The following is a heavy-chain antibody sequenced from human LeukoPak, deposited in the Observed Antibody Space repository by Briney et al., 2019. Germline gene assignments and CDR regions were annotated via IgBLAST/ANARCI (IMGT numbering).Heavy chain of an antibody. V-gene: IGHV3-30-3*01. Sequence: PGGSLRLSCAASGFTFSSYAMHWVRQAPGKGLEWVAVISYDGSNKYYADSVKGRFTISRDNSKNTLYLQMNSLRAEDTAVCYCARGTAYSSSWYTDSYFDYWGQGTLVTVSS. CDR3: ARGTAYSSSWYTDSYFDY. J-gene: IGHJ4*02. D-gene: IGHD6-13*01. CDR1: GFTFSSYA. CDR2: ISYDGSNK.